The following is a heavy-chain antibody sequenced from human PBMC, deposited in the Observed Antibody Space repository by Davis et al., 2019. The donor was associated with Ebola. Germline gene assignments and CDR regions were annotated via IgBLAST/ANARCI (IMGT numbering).Heavy chain of an antibody. D-gene: IGHD1-26*01. J-gene: IGHJ5*02. CDR3: ARYSGTFGWLDH. CDR1: GDSISNYY. Sequence: MPSETLSLTCTVSGDSISNYYWNWIRQSAGKGLEWIGHIYTSGSTTYNPSLKSRVTMSIDTSKNQFYLELASVTAADTAVYFCARYSGTFGWLDHWGQGTLVTVSS. CDR2: IYTSGST. V-gene: IGHV4-4*07.